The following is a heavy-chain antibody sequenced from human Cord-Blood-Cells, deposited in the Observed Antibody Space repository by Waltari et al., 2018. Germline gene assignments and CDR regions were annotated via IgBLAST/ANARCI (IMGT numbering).Heavy chain of an antibody. CDR3: ARGRGSGSYLHFDY. J-gene: IGHJ4*02. CDR1: GGSISSDY. Sequence: QVQLQESGPGLVKPSETLSLTCTVSGGSISSDYGSWIRQPAGKGLEWIGRIYTSGSTNYNPSLKSRVTMSVDTSKNQFSLKLSSVTAADTAVYYCARGRGSGSYLHFDYWGQGTLVTVSS. D-gene: IGHD3-10*01. CDR2: IYTSGST. V-gene: IGHV4-4*07.